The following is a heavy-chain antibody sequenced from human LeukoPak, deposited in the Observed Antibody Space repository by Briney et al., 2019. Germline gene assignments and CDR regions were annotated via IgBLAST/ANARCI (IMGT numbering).Heavy chain of an antibody. V-gene: IGHV3-33*01. Sequence: PGGSLRLSCAASGFTFSSYGMHWVRQAPGKGLEWVAVIWYDGSNKYYADSVKGRFSISRDNAKNTLYLQMNSLRAEDTAVYYCGRDLGGRSGYWGQGTLVTVSS. CDR2: IWYDGSNK. D-gene: IGHD1-26*01. CDR3: GRDLGGRSGY. J-gene: IGHJ4*02. CDR1: GFTFSSYG.